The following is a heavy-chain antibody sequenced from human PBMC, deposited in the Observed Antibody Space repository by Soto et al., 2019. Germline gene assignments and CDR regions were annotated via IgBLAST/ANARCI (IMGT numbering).Heavy chain of an antibody. D-gene: IGHD1-7*01. V-gene: IGHV1-18*04. CDR1: GYTFTSYG. Sequence: QVQLVQSGAEVKKPGASVKVSCKASGYTFTSYGISWVRQAPGQGLEWMGWISTYNGNTNYAQKLQGRVTMTTDTSTSTAYMELRSLRSDDTAVYYCARELELTCYYYYGMDVWGQGTTVTVSS. CDR2: ISTYNGNT. J-gene: IGHJ6*02. CDR3: ARELELTCYYYYGMDV.